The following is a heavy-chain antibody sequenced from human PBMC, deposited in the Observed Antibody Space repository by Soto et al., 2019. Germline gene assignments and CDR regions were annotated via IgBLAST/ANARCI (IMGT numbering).Heavy chain of an antibody. CDR1: GFPFSDYA. J-gene: IGHJ4*02. CDR2: ISGSGKDK. CDR3: AKEVTSCCYPGFDS. D-gene: IGHD2-21*01. Sequence: GGTLRFSCVASGFPFSDYAMAWVRQAPGKGLECISGISGSGKDKHYAESVKGRFTISRDNSKNTVYLQMDSLKAEDTALYYCAKEVTSCCYPGFDSWGQGTLVTVSS. V-gene: IGHV3-23*01.